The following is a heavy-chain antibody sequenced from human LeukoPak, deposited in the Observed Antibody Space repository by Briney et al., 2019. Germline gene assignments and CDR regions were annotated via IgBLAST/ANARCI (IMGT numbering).Heavy chain of an antibody. CDR1: GFTFTNYW. CDR3: SRSLDY. Sequence: GGSLRLSCAASGFTFTNYWMDWVRQAPGKGLEWVANINQGGSEKYYVDSVKGRFTISRDNAKNSPYLQLNNLRADDTALYYCSRSLDYWGQGTLVTVSS. V-gene: IGHV3-7*03. J-gene: IGHJ4*02. CDR2: INQGGSEK.